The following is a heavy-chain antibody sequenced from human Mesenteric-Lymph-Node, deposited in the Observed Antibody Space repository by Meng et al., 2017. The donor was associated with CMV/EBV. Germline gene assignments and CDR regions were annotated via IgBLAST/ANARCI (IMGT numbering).Heavy chain of an antibody. CDR3: ARRVSEWGGGVIAARIDY. D-gene: IGHD6-6*01. Sequence: GESLKISCKGSGYSFTSYWIGWVRQMPGKGLEWMGIIYPGDSGTRYSPSFQGQVTISADKSISTAYLQWSSLKASDTAMYYCARRVSEWGGGVIAARIDYWGQGTLVTVSS. CDR2: IYPGDSGT. J-gene: IGHJ4*02. CDR1: GYSFTSYW. V-gene: IGHV5-51*01.